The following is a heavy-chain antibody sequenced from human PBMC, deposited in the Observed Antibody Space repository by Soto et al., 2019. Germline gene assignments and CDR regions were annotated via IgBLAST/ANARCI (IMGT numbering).Heavy chain of an antibody. J-gene: IGHJ4*02. CDR3: ARALKRWSVRGVI. V-gene: IGHV3-33*01. CDR2: IWYDGSNK. Sequence: PGGSLRLSCAASGFTFSSYGMHWVRQAPGKGLEWVAVIWYDGSNKYYADSVKGRFTISRDNSKNTLYLQMNSLRAEDTAVYYCARALKRWSVRGVIWGQGTLVTVSS. D-gene: IGHD3-10*01. CDR1: GFTFSSYG.